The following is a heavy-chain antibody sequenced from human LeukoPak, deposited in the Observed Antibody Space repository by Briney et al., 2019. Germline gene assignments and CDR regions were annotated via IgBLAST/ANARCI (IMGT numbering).Heavy chain of an antibody. V-gene: IGHV3-30*02. CDR2: IPFDGDTK. CDR1: GFTFSSLG. D-gene: IGHD3-3*01. Sequence: GESLRLSCVASGFTFSSLGMHWVRQAPGKGLEWVAFIPFDGDTKYHADSVKGRFTISGDNSKNTVSLQMNSLRAEDTAVYYCAKALYDSWSGNYFDSWGQGTLGTVSS. CDR3: AKALYDSWSGNYFDS. J-gene: IGHJ4*02.